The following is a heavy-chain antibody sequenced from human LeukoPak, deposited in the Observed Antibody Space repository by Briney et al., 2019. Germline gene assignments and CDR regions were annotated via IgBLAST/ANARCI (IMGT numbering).Heavy chain of an antibody. Sequence: TGGSLRLSCAASGFTFSSYSMNWVRQAPGKGLEWISYISTSSTTIYYADSVKGRFTISRDNAKNSLYLQMNSLRAEDTAVYYCARDYYDPYGMDVWGQGTTVTVSS. V-gene: IGHV3-48*04. J-gene: IGHJ6*02. D-gene: IGHD3-3*01. CDR1: GFTFSSYS. CDR3: ARDYYDPYGMDV. CDR2: ISTSSTTI.